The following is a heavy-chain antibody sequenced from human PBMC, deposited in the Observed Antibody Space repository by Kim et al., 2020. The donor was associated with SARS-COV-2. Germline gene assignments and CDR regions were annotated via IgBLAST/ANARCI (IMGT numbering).Heavy chain of an antibody. J-gene: IGHJ6*02. CDR3: ARAGHGSGTPTHYIYYYYGMDV. CDR1: GFTFSSYE. CDR2: ISSSGSTI. D-gene: IGHD3-10*01. Sequence: GGSLRLSCAASGFTFSSYEMNWVRQAPGKGLEWVSYISSSGSTIYYADSVKGRFTISRDNAKNSLYLQMNSLRAEDTAVYYCARAGHGSGTPTHYIYYYYGMDVWGQGTTVTVSS. V-gene: IGHV3-48*03.